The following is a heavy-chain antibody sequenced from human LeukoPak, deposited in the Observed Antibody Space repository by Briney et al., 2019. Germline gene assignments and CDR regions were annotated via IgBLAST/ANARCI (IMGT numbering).Heavy chain of an antibody. D-gene: IGHD2-15*01. Sequence: GGSLRLSCAVSGFTVSTNAMSWVRQAPGGGLEGISGIGGDGRTHYADSVRGRFTISRDNSKNTVHLQMKSLRVEDTAVYYCAKDLSWWAAVDFWGQGILVTVSS. J-gene: IGHJ4*02. CDR3: AKDLSWWAAVDF. CDR2: IGGDGRT. CDR1: GFTVSTNA. V-gene: IGHV3-23*01.